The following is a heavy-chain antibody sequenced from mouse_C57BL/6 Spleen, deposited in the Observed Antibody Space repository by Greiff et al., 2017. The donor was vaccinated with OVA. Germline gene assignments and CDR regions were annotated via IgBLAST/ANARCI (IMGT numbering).Heavy chain of an antibody. D-gene: IGHD2-4*01. CDR2: IDPETGGT. J-gene: IGHJ3*01. Sequence: VKLQKSGAELVRPGASVTLSCKASGYTFTDYEMHWVKQTPVHGLEWIGAIDPETGGTAYNQKFKGKAILTADKSSSTAYMELRSLTSEDSAVYYCTRWRDYDQFAYWGQGTLVTVSA. CDR1: GYTFTDYE. CDR3: TRWRDYDQFAY. V-gene: IGHV1-15*01.